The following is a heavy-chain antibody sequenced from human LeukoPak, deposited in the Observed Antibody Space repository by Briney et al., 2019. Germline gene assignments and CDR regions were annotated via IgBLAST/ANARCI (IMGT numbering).Heavy chain of an antibody. J-gene: IGHJ4*02. CDR3: ARDLGDGYNFRY. D-gene: IGHD5-24*01. CDR1: GGSFSGYY. Sequence: PSETLSPTCAVYGGSFSGYYWSWIRQPPGKGLEWIGEINHSGSTNYNPSLKSRVIISVDTSKNQSSLKLSSVTAADTAVYFCARDLGDGYNFRYWGQGTLVTVSS. CDR2: INHSGST. V-gene: IGHV4-34*09.